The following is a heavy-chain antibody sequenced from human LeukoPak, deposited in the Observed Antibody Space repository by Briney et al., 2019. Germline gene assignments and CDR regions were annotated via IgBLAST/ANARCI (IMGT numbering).Heavy chain of an antibody. CDR2: INPDIGGT. CDR1: GYTFTGYY. D-gene: IGHD4-17*01. J-gene: IGHJ5*02. V-gene: IGHV1-2*02. Sequence: ASVKVSCKASGYTFTGYYMHWVRQAPGQGLEWMGWINPDIGGTNYAQKFRGRVTMTRDTSISTAYMELSRLRSDDTAVYYCARDLFYGDYKIGAWGQGTLVTVSS. CDR3: ARDLFYGDYKIGA.